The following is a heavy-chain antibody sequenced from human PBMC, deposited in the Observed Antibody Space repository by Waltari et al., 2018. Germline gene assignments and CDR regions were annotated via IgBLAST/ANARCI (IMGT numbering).Heavy chain of an antibody. V-gene: IGHV4-39*06. CDR3: VRDRERVALLNWFDP. D-gene: IGHD2-15*01. J-gene: IGHJ5*02. CDR1: GGSLTMRHDF. Sequence: RLQLPESGPGLLKRSETLSLTCTVSGGSLTMRHDFWGGIRQPPGKGLEWIGSINHRGNTYYNPSLKNGVTISVDRSKNQFSLKVNSVSAADTAVYYCVRDRERVALLNWFDPWGQGTLVTVSS. CDR2: INHRGNT.